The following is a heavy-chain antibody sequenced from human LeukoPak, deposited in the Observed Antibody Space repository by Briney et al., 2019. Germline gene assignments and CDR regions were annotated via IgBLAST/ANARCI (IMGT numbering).Heavy chain of an antibody. V-gene: IGHV3-23*01. CDR3: ANQRPYYDFWSGPYHPFDY. Sequence: GGSLRLSCAASGFTFSSYAMSWVRQAPGKGLEWVSAISGSGGSTYYADSVKGRFTISRDNSKNTLYLQINSLRAEDTAVYYCANQRPYYDFWSGPYHPFDYWGQGTLVTVSS. J-gene: IGHJ4*02. D-gene: IGHD3-3*01. CDR1: GFTFSSYA. CDR2: ISGSGGST.